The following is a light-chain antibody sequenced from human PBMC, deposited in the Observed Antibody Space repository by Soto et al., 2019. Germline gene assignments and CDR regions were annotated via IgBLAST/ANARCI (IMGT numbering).Light chain of an antibody. CDR2: AAS. Sequence: DIQMTQSPSSESASIGDSVTITCRASQDIGTWLAWYQQKPGKAPSLLIYAASSLQSGVPSRFSGSGSGTDFTLTISSLQSEDLAVYYCQQYYNWPLTFGQGTRLEIK. CDR3: QQYYNWPLT. J-gene: IGKJ5*01. V-gene: IGKV1-12*01. CDR1: QDIGTW.